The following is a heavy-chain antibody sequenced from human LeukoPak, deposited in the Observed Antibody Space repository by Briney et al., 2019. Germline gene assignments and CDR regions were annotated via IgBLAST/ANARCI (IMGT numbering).Heavy chain of an antibody. Sequence: PSETLSLTCTVSGGSISSYYWSWIRQPPGKGLEWIGYIYYSGSTNYNPSLKSRVTISVDTSKNQFSLKLSSVTAADTAVYYCARAPTYGDYADFLGNDYWGQGTLVTVSS. D-gene: IGHD4-17*01. J-gene: IGHJ4*02. CDR3: ARAPTYGDYADFLGNDY. V-gene: IGHV4-59*01. CDR1: GGSISSYY. CDR2: IYYSGST.